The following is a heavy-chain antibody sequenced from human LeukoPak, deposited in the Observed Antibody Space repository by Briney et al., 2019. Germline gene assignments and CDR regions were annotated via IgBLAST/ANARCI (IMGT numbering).Heavy chain of an antibody. CDR1: GYSISSGYY. V-gene: IGHV4-38-2*02. D-gene: IGHD2-15*01. J-gene: IGHJ5*02. CDR2: IYHSGKS. CDR3: VGLVVPGWFDP. Sequence: SETLSLTCSVSGYSISSGYYWDWIRQPPGKGLEWIASIYHSGKSYYNPSLESRVTISVDTSKNQSSLKLSSVTATDTAVYYCVGLVVPGWFDPWGQGTLVTVSS.